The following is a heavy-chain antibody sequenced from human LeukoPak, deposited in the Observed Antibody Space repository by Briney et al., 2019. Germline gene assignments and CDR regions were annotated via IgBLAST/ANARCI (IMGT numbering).Heavy chain of an antibody. CDR1: GFTFSSYS. D-gene: IGHD3-16*01. CDR2: ISSSSSTI. J-gene: IGHJ4*02. CDR3: ARVRWGENDY. V-gene: IGHV3-48*01. Sequence: PGGSLRLSCAASGFTFSSYSMNWVRQAPGKGLGWVSYISSSSSTIYYADSVKGRFTISRDNAKNSLYLQMNSLRAEDTAVYYCARVRWGENDYWGQGTLVTVSS.